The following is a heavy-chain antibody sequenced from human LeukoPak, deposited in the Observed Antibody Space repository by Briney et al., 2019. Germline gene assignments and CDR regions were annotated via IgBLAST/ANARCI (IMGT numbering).Heavy chain of an antibody. D-gene: IGHD3-10*02. Sequence: LPGGSLRLSRATSGFNFDRYTIHWVRQAPGKGLEWVSLAGWAGGTTFYSDSVRGRFTISRDSGRKSVYLQMNSLTTDDTAFYFCAKELDTMFFDYWGQGALVTVSS. CDR1: GFNFDRYT. CDR3: AKELDTMFFDY. V-gene: IGHV3-43*01. J-gene: IGHJ4*02. CDR2: AGWAGGTT.